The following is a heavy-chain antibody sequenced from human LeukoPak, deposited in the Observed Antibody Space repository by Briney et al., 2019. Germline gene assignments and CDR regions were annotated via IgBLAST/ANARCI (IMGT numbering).Heavy chain of an antibody. CDR1: GFTFGDYA. CDR3: TRDRGIAVAGTSYYYYYYMDA. Sequence: PGGSLRLSCTASGFTFGDYAMSWFRQAPGKGLEWVGFIRSKAYGGTTEYAASVKGRFTISRDDSKSIAYLQMNSLKTEDTAVYYCTRDRGIAVAGTSYYYYYYMDAWGKGTTVTVSS. CDR2: IRSKAYGGTT. V-gene: IGHV3-49*03. D-gene: IGHD6-19*01. J-gene: IGHJ6*03.